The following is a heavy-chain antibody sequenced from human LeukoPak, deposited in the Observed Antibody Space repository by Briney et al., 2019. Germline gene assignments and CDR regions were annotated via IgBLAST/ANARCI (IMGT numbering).Heavy chain of an antibody. D-gene: IGHD6-13*01. J-gene: IGHJ4*02. CDR1: GGTFSSYA. Sequence: ASVKVSCEASGGTFSSYAISWVRQAPGQGLEWMGRIIPILGIANYAQKFQGRVTITADKSTSTAYMELSSLRSEDTAVYYCARESIAAAGKNDYWGQGTLVTVSS. V-gene: IGHV1-69*04. CDR3: ARESIAAAGKNDY. CDR2: IIPILGIA.